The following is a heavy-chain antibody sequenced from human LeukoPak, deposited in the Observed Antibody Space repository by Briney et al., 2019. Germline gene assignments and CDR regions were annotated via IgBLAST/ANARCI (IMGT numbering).Heavy chain of an antibody. J-gene: IGHJ6*03. D-gene: IGHD6-13*01. Sequence: ASVKVSCKASGYTFTSYGISWVRQAPGQGLEWMGWISAYNGNTNYAQKLQSRVTMTTDTSTSTAYMELRSLRSDDTAVYYCARDGQHLLDPPGAAAGKLDYYYYYMDVWGKGTTVTVSS. CDR2: ISAYNGNT. CDR1: GYTFTSYG. V-gene: IGHV1-18*01. CDR3: ARDGQHLLDPPGAAAGKLDYYYYYMDV.